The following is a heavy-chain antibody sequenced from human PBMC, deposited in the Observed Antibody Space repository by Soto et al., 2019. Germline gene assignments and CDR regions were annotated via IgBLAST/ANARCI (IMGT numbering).Heavy chain of an antibody. D-gene: IGHD5-18*01. CDR2: IYYGGST. Sequence: SETLSLTCTVSGGSISSSSYYWGWIRQPPGKGLEWIGSIYYGGSTYYNPSLKSRVTISVDTSKNQFSLKLSSVTAADTAVYYCASAWIQLWLPDYWGQGTLVTVSS. CDR3: ASAWIQLWLPDY. V-gene: IGHV4-39*01. J-gene: IGHJ4*02. CDR1: GGSISSSSYY.